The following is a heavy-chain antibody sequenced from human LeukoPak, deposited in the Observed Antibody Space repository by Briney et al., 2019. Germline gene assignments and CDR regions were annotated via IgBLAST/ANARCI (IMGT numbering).Heavy chain of an antibody. CDR2: IYHSGST. Sequence: SETLSLTCIVSVYSISSVYSWGWIRQPPGKGLEWIGTIYHSGSTYYNPSLKSRVTISVDTSKNQFSLKLSSVTAADTAVYYCARISHSSGYYPFDYWGQGTLVTVSS. CDR1: VYSISSVYS. CDR3: ARISHSSGYYPFDY. V-gene: IGHV4-38-2*02. D-gene: IGHD3-22*01. J-gene: IGHJ4*02.